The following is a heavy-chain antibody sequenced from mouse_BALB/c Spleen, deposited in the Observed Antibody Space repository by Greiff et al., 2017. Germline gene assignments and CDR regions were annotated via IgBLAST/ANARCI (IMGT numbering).Heavy chain of an antibody. CDR3: AREGIYYAHYYAMDY. CDR1: GYAFSSYW. Sequence: QVQLQQSGAELVRPGSSVKISCKASGYAFSSYWMNWVKQRPGQGLEWIGQIYPGDGDTNYNGKFKGKATLTADKSSSTAYMQLSSLTSEDSAVYFCAREGIYYAHYYAMDYWGQGTSVTVSS. V-gene: IGHV1-80*01. D-gene: IGHD2-1*01. CDR2: IYPGDGDT. J-gene: IGHJ4*01.